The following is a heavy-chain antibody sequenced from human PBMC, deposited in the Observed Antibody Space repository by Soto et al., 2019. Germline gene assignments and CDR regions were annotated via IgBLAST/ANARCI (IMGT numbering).Heavy chain of an antibody. V-gene: IGHV5-51*01. CDR3: ARRSYESGWRHYFDS. Sequence: XESLNISCKTSVCSFAFANYWIGWVRQMPGKGLEWMGIISPHDSNTRYSPSFEGQVTISADKSLSTAYLQWNSLRASDTAIYYCARRSYESGWRHYFDSWGQGTLVTVSS. CDR1: VCSFAFANYW. D-gene: IGHD6-19*01. CDR2: ISPHDSNT. J-gene: IGHJ4*02.